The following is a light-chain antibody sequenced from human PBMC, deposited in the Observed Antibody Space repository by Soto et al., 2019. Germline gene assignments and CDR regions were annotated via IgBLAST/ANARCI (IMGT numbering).Light chain of an antibody. CDR1: QSISSW. CDR3: QHYNSYSEA. CDR2: KAS. J-gene: IGKJ1*01. Sequence: IQMTRAPSTLSASVGDIFTITCRASQSISSWLAWYQQKPGKAPKLLIYKASTLKSGVPSRFSGSGSGTEFTLTISSLQPDDFATYYCQHYNSYSEAFGQGTKVDI. V-gene: IGKV1-5*03.